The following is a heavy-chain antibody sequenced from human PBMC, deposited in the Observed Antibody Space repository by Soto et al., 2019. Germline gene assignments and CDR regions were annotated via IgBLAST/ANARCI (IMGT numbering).Heavy chain of an antibody. J-gene: IGHJ6*02. CDR3: ARDRGAVLRYLSGVDYYYGMDV. V-gene: IGHV4-59*01. CDR1: GGSISSYY. D-gene: IGHD3-9*01. CDR2: IYYSGST. Sequence: SETLSLTCTVSGGSISSYYWSWIRQPPGKGLEWIGYIYYSGSTNYNPSLKSRVTISVDTSKNQFSLKLSSVTAADTAVYYCARDRGAVLRYLSGVDYYYGMDVWGQGTTVTVSS.